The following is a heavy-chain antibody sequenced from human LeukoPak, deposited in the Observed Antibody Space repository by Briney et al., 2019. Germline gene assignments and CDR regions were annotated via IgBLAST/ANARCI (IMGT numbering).Heavy chain of an antibody. CDR3: TTDLIGYDYVWGSYRYSYFDY. V-gene: IGHV3-15*01. CDR2: IKSKTDGGTT. J-gene: IGHJ4*02. Sequence: PGGSLRLSCAASGFTFSNAWMRWVRQAPGKGLEWVGRIKSKTDGGTTDYAAPVKGRFTISRDDSKNTLFLQMNSLKTEDTAVYYCTTDLIGYDYVWGSYRYSYFDYWGQGTLVTVSS. CDR1: GFTFSNAW. D-gene: IGHD3-16*02.